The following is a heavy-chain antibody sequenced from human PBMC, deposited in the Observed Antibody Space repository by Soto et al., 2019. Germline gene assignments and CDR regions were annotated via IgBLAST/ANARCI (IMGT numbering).Heavy chain of an antibody. J-gene: IGHJ4*02. CDR3: AREDGLAGPQLGFDY. CDR2: INAGNGNT. D-gene: IGHD6-6*01. CDR1: GYTFTSYA. V-gene: IGHV1-3*01. Sequence: QVQLVQSGAEVKKPGASVKVSCKASGYTFTSYAMHWVRQAPGQRLEWMGWINAGNGNTKYSQKFQGRVTITRDTSASTAYMELSSLRSEDTAVYYCAREDGLAGPQLGFDYWGQGTLVTVSS.